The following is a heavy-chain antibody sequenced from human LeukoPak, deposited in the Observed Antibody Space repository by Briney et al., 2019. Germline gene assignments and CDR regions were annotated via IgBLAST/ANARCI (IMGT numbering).Heavy chain of an antibody. CDR2: IRSKANSYAT. V-gene: IGHV3-73*01. CDR3: TSPEVVPAASPGGYYMDV. CDR1: GCTFSGST. D-gene: IGHD2-2*01. Sequence: QSGGSLRLSCAASGCTFSGSTMHWVRQASGKGLEWVGRIRSKANSYATAYAASVKGRFTISRDDSKNTAYLQMNSLKTEDTAVYYCTSPEVVPAASPGGYYMDVWGKGTTVTVSS. J-gene: IGHJ6*03.